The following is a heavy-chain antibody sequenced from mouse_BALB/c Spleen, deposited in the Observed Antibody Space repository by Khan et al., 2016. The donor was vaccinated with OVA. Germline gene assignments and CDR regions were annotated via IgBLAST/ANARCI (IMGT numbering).Heavy chain of an antibody. CDR2: ISSGGDYT. V-gene: IGHV5-6*01. CDR1: GFTFSSYS. CDR3: ASSLTGSFAY. Sequence: EVQLVESGGDLVKPGGSLKLSCAASGFTFSSYSMSWVRQPPGKGLEWVASISSGGDYTYYPDIVKGRFTISRDNAKNTLYLEMSSLKSEDTAMYCCASSLTGSFAYWGQGTLVTVSA. J-gene: IGHJ3*01.